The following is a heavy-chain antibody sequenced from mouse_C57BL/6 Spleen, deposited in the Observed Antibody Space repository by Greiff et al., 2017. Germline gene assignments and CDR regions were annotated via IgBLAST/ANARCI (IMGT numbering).Heavy chain of an antibody. CDR1: GYTFTSYW. CDR3: ARSGTMVTKGYFDY. Sequence: QVQLQQPGAGLVRPGSSVNLSCKASGYTFTSYWMHWVKQRPIQGLEWIGNIDPSASETHYNQKFKDKATLTVDKSSSTAYMQLSSLTAEDSAVYYCARSGTMVTKGYFDYWGQGTTLTVSS. V-gene: IGHV1-52*01. J-gene: IGHJ2*01. CDR2: IDPSASET. D-gene: IGHD2-2*01.